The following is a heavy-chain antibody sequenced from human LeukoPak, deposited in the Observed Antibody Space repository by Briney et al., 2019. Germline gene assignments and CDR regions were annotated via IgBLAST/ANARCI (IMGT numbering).Heavy chain of an antibody. J-gene: IGHJ4*02. CDR3: ARDGGYYYGSGSSPISTFDY. Sequence: ASVKVPCKASGYTFTSYGISWVRQAPGQGLEWMGWISSYNGNTNYAQKLQGRVIMTTDTSTNTAYMELRSLRSDDTAVYYCARDGGYYYGSGSSPISTFDYWGQGTLVTVSS. CDR2: ISSYNGNT. V-gene: IGHV1-18*01. D-gene: IGHD3-10*01. CDR1: GYTFTSYG.